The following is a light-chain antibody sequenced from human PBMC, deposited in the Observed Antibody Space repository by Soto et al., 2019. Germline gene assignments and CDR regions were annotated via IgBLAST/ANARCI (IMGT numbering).Light chain of an antibody. Sequence: QSALTQPRSVSGSPGQSVTISCTGTSSDVGGYNYVSWYQQHPGKAPKLMIYDVSKRPSGVPDRFSGSKSGNTASLTISGRQAADEADYYCCSYAGSYYVFGTGTKLTVL. V-gene: IGLV2-11*01. CDR3: CSYAGSYYV. J-gene: IGLJ1*01. CDR2: DVS. CDR1: SSDVGGYNY.